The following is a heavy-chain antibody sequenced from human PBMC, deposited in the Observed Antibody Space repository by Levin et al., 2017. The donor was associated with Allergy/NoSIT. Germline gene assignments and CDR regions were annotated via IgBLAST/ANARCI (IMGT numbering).Heavy chain of an antibody. Sequence: GSLRLSCAVYGGSFSGYYWSWIRQPPGKGLEWIGEINHSGSTNYNPSLKSRVTISVDTSKNQFSLKLSSVTAADTAVYYCARGGGLRYFDWTYFDYWGQGTLVTVSS. J-gene: IGHJ4*02. CDR3: ARGGGLRYFDWTYFDY. CDR1: GGSFSGYY. V-gene: IGHV4-34*01. CDR2: INHSGST. D-gene: IGHD3-9*01.